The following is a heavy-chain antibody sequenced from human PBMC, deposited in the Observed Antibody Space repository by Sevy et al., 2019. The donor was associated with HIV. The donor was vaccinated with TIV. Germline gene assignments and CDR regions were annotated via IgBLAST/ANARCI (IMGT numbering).Heavy chain of an antibody. D-gene: IGHD4-17*01. Sequence: GGSLRLSCAASGFTFSSYAMSWVRQAPGKALEWVSSISGNVDNTYYADSVKGRFIISRDNSKNTLYLQMNSLRAEDTAVYYCAKPPWIDLRAFEDWGQGTLVTVSS. CDR1: GFTFSSYA. J-gene: IGHJ4*02. CDR2: ISGNVDNT. V-gene: IGHV3-23*01. CDR3: AKPPWIDLRAFED.